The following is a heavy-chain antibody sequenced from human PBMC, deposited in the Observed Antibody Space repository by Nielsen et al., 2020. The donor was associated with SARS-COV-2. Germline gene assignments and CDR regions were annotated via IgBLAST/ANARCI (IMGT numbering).Heavy chain of an antibody. Sequence: ASVKVSCKASGYTFTGYYMHWVRQAPGQGLEWMGIINPSGGSTSYAQKFQGRVTMTRDTSTSTVYMELSSLRSEDTAVYYCASLETAMSGVDYWGQGTLVTVSS. V-gene: IGHV1-46*01. CDR2: INPSGGST. CDR1: GYTFTGYY. J-gene: IGHJ4*02. CDR3: ASLETAMSGVDY. D-gene: IGHD5-18*01.